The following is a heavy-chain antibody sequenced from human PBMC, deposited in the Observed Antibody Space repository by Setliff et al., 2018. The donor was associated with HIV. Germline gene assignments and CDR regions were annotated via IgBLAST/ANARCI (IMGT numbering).Heavy chain of an antibody. CDR1: GFTFSNYE. CDR2: ISSSGSTK. CDR3: AKDHVPGQWLIRVYFDY. J-gene: IGHJ4*02. V-gene: IGHV3-48*03. D-gene: IGHD6-19*01. Sequence: PGGSLRLSCAASGFTFSNYEMNWVRQAPGKGLQWVSYISSSGSTKYYADSVRGRFTISRDNAKNSLYLQMNSLRAEDTAVYYCAKDHVPGQWLIRVYFDYWGQGTVVTVSS.